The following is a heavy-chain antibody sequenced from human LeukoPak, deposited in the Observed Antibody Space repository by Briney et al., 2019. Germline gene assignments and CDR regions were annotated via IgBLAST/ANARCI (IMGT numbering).Heavy chain of an antibody. CDR3: ARLIGNWFDP. V-gene: IGHV4-39*01. J-gene: IGHJ5*02. Sequence: PSETLSLTCSVSGGSVSGSSYYWGWIRQPPGKGLEWIGSIYYSGSTYYKPSLKSRFTISVDTSKNQFSLNLSSVTAADTAVYYCARLIGNWFDPWGQGTLVTVSS. CDR1: GGSVSGSSYY. CDR2: IYYSGST. D-gene: IGHD3-16*02.